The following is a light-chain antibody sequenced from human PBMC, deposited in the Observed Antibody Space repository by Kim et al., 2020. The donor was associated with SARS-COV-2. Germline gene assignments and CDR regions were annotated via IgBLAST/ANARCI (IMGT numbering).Light chain of an antibody. CDR1: SSNIGPTYD. CDR2: GNN. CDR3: QSYDSSLSVVV. Sequence: QRVTISCTGSSSNIGPTYDIHWYQHLPGTAPKLLIYGNNNRPSGVPDRFSGSKSGTSASLAITGLQAEDEADYYCQSYDSSLSVVVFGGGTQLTVL. V-gene: IGLV1-40*01. J-gene: IGLJ2*01.